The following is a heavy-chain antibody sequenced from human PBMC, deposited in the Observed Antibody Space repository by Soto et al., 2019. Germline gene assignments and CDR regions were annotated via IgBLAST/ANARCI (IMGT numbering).Heavy chain of an antibody. CDR3: ALGYCGGDCYSGDWFDP. CDR1: GGTFSSYA. Sequence: QVQLVQSGAEVKKPGSSVKVSCKASGGTFSSYAISWVRQAPGQGLEWMGGIIPIFGTANYAQKFQGRVTITADESTSTAYVELSSLRSEDTAVYYCALGYCGGDCYSGDWFDPWGQGTLVTVSS. CDR2: IIPIFGTA. D-gene: IGHD2-21*02. J-gene: IGHJ5*02. V-gene: IGHV1-69*12.